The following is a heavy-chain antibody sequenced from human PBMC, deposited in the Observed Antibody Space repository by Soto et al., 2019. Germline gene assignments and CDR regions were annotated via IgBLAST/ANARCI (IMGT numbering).Heavy chain of an antibody. J-gene: IGHJ4*02. CDR1: GGSISSYY. Sequence: LSETLSLTCTVSGGSISSYYWSWIRQPPGKGLEWIGYIYYSGSTNYNPSLKSRVTISVDTSKNQFSLKLSSVTAADTAVYYCARFYYPSLPFDSRGRGTLVTVSS. CDR2: IYYSGST. D-gene: IGHD3-10*01. CDR3: ARFYYPSLPFDS. V-gene: IGHV4-59*12.